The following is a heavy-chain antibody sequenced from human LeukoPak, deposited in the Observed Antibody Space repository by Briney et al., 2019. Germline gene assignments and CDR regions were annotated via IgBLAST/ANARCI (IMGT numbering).Heavy chain of an antibody. CDR1: GYSFSTYW. CDR3: ARLLEGVAGTWGY. Sequence: GESLKISCQCSGYSFSTYWIAWVRQVPGKGLEWMGIIYPGDSDTRYSPSFQGQVTISADKSISTAYLQWSSLKASDTAMYYCARLLEGVAGTWGYWGQGTLVTVSS. J-gene: IGHJ4*02. D-gene: IGHD6-19*01. CDR2: IYPGDSDT. V-gene: IGHV5-51*01.